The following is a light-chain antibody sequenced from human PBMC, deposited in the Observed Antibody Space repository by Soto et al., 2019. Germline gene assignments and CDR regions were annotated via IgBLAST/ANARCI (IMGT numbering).Light chain of an antibody. Sequence: QSALTQPASVSGSPGQSITISCTGTSSDVGGYNYVSWYQQHPGKAPKLMIYEVSDRPSGVSNRFSGSKSDYTASLTISGLQSEDEADYYCSSHTSSTLVVFGGGTKVTVL. CDR2: EVS. CDR3: SSHTSSTLVV. J-gene: IGLJ2*01. CDR1: SSDVGGYNY. V-gene: IGLV2-14*01.